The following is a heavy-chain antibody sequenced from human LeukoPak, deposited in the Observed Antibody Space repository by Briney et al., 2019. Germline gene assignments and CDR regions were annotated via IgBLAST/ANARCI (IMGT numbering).Heavy chain of an antibody. CDR2: IIPIFGTA. CDR3: GLKTGSPQYYYMDV. Sequence: SVKVSCKASGGTFSSYAISWVRQAPGQGLEWMGGIIPIFGTANYAQKFQGRVTITADESTSTAYMELSSLRSEDTAVYYRGLKTGSPQYYYMDVWDKGTTVTVSS. CDR1: GGTFSSYA. J-gene: IGHJ6*03. V-gene: IGHV1-69*01. D-gene: IGHD1-14*01.